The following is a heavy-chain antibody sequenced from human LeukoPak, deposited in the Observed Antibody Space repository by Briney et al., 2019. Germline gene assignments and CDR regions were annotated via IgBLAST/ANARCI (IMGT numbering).Heavy chain of an antibody. J-gene: IGHJ4*02. CDR1: GYSFTSHW. Sequence: GESLKISCKGSGYSFTSHWIGWARQMPGKGLEWMGIIYPGDSDTRHSPSFQGQVTISADKSISTAYLQWSSLKASDTAMYYCALHYRVATIDYWGQGTLVTVSS. D-gene: IGHD5-24*01. CDR3: ALHYRVATIDY. V-gene: IGHV5-51*01. CDR2: IYPGDSDT.